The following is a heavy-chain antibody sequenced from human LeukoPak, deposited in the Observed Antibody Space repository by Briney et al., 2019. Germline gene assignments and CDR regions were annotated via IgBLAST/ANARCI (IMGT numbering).Heavy chain of an antibody. CDR2: IGWNSGSI. CDR1: GFTFDDYA. Sequence: GGSLGLSCAASGFTFDDYAMHWVRQAPGKGLEWVSGIGWNSGSIGYADSVKGRFTISRDNAKNSLYLQMNSLRAEDTALYYCAKDSSGGYSSSPGVFYYFDYWGQGTLVTVSS. V-gene: IGHV3-9*01. D-gene: IGHD6-6*01. J-gene: IGHJ4*02. CDR3: AKDSSGGYSSSPGVFYYFDY.